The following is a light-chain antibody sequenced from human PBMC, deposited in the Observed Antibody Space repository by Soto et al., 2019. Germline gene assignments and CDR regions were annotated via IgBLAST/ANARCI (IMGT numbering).Light chain of an antibody. V-gene: IGKV3-20*01. CDR3: QQYASSPLT. CDR2: GAS. J-gene: IGKJ4*01. CDR1: QTVGNNY. Sequence: EIVLTQSPGTLSLSPGERATLSCRASQTVGNNYLAWYQRKPGQTPRLLIHGASNRATGIPDRISGSGSGTDFTLFISRLEPEDFAVYYCQQYASSPLTFGGGTKVEIK.